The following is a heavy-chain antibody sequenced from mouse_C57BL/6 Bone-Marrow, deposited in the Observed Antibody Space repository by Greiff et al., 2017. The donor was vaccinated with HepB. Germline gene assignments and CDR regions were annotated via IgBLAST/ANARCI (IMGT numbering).Heavy chain of an antibody. CDR1: GFTFSDYY. J-gene: IGHJ2*01. V-gene: IGHV5-12*01. CDR3: ARRAYYGYSFDY. D-gene: IGHD2-9*01. Sequence: EVQLVESGGGLVQPGGSLKLSCAASGFTFSDYYMYWVRQTPEKRLEWVAYISNGGGSTYYPDTVKGRFTISRDNAKNTLYLQMSRLKSEDTAMYYCARRAYYGYSFDYWGQGTTLTVSS. CDR2: ISNGGGST.